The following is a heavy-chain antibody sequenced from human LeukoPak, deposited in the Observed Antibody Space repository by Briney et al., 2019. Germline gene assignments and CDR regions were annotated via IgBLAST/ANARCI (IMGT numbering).Heavy chain of an antibody. J-gene: IGHJ4*02. CDR1: GFTFSSYA. V-gene: IGHV3-30-3*01. CDR3: AAPGGSSTGRFDY. Sequence: GGSLRLSCAASGFTFSSYAMHWVRQAPGKGLEWVAVISYDGSNKYYADSVKGRFTISRDNSKNTLYLQMNSLRAEDTAMYYCAAPGGSSTGRFDYWGQGTLVTVSS. CDR2: ISYDGSNK. D-gene: IGHD6-13*01.